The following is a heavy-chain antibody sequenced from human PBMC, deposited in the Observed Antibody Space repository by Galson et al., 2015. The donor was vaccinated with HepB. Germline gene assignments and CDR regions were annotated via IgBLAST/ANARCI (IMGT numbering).Heavy chain of an antibody. CDR3: ARLRLRSPDY. Sequence: SLRLSCAASGFTFSSSWMHWVCQAPEKGLEWVADIRQDGSEKYYVDSVKGRFTISRDNAKNSLYLQMNSLRAEDTAVYYCARLRLRSPDYWGQGTLVTVSS. V-gene: IGHV3-7*03. J-gene: IGHJ4*02. CDR1: GFTFSSSW. D-gene: IGHD5-12*01. CDR2: IRQDGSEK.